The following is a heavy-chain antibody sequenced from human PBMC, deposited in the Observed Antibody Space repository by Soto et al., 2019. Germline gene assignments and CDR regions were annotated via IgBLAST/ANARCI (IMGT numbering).Heavy chain of an antibody. CDR2: ISWNSGSI. Sequence: HPGGSLRLSCAASGFTFDDYAMHWVRQAPGKGLEWVSGISWNSGSIGYADSVKGRFTISRDNAKNSLYLQMNSLRAEDTALYYCAKDSKHSGYDPFDYWGQGTLVTVSS. D-gene: IGHD5-12*01. J-gene: IGHJ4*02. V-gene: IGHV3-9*01. CDR3: AKDSKHSGYDPFDY. CDR1: GFTFDDYA.